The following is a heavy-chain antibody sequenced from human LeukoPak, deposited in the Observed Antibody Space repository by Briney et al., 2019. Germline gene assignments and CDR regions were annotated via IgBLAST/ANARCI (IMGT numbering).Heavy chain of an antibody. J-gene: IGHJ5*01. CDR2: ISSSGSAI. CDR1: GFTFSDYY. D-gene: IGHD3-22*01. V-gene: IGHV3-11*01. Sequence: PGGSLRLSCAASGFTFSDYYMSWIRQAPGKGLEWVSYISSSGSAIYYADSVKGRFTISRDNVKNSLYLQMNSLRAEDTAVYYCAREQIPYYYDHSGCYDSWGQGTLVIVSS. CDR3: AREQIPYYYDHSGCYDS.